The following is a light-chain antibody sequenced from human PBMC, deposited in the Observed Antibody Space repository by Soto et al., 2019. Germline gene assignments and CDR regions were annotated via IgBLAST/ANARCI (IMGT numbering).Light chain of an antibody. CDR1: QSVSSNY. V-gene: IGKV3-20*01. CDR2: GAS. Sequence: EVVLTQSPGTLSLSPGERAPLSFRASQSVSSNYLAWYQQKPGQAPSLLIYGASSRATGIPDRFSGSGSGTDFTLTISRLEPEDFAVYYCQHYGTSHTFGQGTKVDI. J-gene: IGKJ1*01. CDR3: QHYGTSHT.